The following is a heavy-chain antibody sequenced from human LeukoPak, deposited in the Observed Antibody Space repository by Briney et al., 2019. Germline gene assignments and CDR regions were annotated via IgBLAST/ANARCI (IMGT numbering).Heavy chain of an antibody. CDR2: INPNSGGT. Sequence: ASVKVSCKASGYTFTGYYMHWVRQAPGQGLEWMGWINPNSGGTNYAQKFQCRVTMTRDTSISTAYMELSRLRSDDTAVYYCATGPYGSGSSDYWGQGTLVTVSS. D-gene: IGHD3-10*01. CDR1: GYTFTGYY. CDR3: ATGPYGSGSSDY. V-gene: IGHV1-2*02. J-gene: IGHJ4*02.